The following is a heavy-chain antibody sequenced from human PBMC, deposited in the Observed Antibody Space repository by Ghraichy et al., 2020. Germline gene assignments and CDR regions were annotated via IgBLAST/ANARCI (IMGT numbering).Heavy chain of an antibody. Sequence: GESLNISCAASGFTFSSYWMSWVRQAPGKGLEWVAKIKQDGSEKYYVDSVKGRFTISRDNAKNSLYLQMNSLRAEDTAVYYCARDHHQSTPIGEIDYWGQGTLVTVSS. J-gene: IGHJ4*02. CDR1: GFTFSSYW. D-gene: IGHD2-21*01. CDR3: ARDHHQSTPIGEIDY. V-gene: IGHV3-7*01. CDR2: IKQDGSEK.